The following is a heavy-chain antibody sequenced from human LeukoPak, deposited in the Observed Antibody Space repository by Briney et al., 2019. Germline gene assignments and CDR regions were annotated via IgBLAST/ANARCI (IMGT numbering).Heavy chain of an antibody. CDR3: ARTRYTVDDAFDI. CDR1: GFTVSSNY. Sequence: GGSLRLSCAASGFTVSSNYMSWVRQAPGKGLEWVSVIYSGGSTYYADSVKGRFVISRDISKNTLNLQVNSVRADDTAVYYCARTRYTVDDAFDIWGQGTMVTVSS. CDR2: IYSGGST. D-gene: IGHD4-23*01. J-gene: IGHJ3*02. V-gene: IGHV3-66*01.